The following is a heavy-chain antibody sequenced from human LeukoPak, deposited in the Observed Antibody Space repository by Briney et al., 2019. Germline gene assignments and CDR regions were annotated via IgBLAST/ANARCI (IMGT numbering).Heavy chain of an antibody. CDR1: GGSISSYY. V-gene: IGHV4-59*01. D-gene: IGHD5-18*01. CDR3: ARDLCGYSYGCFDY. J-gene: IGHJ4*02. CDR2: IYYSGST. Sequence: SETLSLTCTVSGGSISSYYWSWIRQPPGKGLEWIGYIYYSGSTNYNPSLKSRVTISEDTSKNQFSLKLSSVTAADTAVYYCARDLCGYSYGCFDYWGQGTLVTVSS.